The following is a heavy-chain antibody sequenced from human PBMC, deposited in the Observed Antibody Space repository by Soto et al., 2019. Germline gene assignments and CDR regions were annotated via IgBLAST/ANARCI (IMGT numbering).Heavy chain of an antibody. Sequence: SLRLSCAASGFTFSSYGMHWVRQAPGKGLEWVAVISYDGSNKYYADSVKGRFTISRDNSKNTLYLQMNSLRAEDTAVYYCAKDRLPGVLDYWGQGTLVTVS. CDR3: AKDRLPGVLDY. CDR2: ISYDGSNK. J-gene: IGHJ4*02. CDR1: GFTFSSYG. D-gene: IGHD3-3*01. V-gene: IGHV3-30*18.